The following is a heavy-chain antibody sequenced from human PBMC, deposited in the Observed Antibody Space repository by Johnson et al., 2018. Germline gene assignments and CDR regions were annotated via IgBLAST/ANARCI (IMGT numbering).Heavy chain of an antibody. J-gene: IGHJ6*03. V-gene: IGHV3-73*01. Sequence: VQLVQSGGGLVQPGGSLKLSCTASGFIFSDSAMHWVRQASGKGLEWVGRIRSKAYTYATAYAASVKGRFTISRDDSENTAFLQRNSLKTEDTAGYYCTRHSVQYSSPSQIYYYYYLDVGGRGTTVTVSS. CDR3: TRHSVQYSSPSQIYYYYYLDV. CDR2: IRSKAYTYAT. CDR1: GFIFSDSA. D-gene: IGHD6-6*01.